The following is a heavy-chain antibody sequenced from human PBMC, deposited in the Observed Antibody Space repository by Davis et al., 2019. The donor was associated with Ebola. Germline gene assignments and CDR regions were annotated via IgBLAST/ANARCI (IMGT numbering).Heavy chain of an antibody. J-gene: IGHJ6*04. V-gene: IGHV3-7*01. Sequence: GESLKISCSVSGFTFGDYSIFWFRQAPGKGLEWVATIPHVGSEKYYVDSVKGRFTSSRDNAKNSVYLQMNSLRAEDTAVYYCARDWAGLDVWGKGTTVTVSS. D-gene: IGHD3-16*01. CDR3: ARDWAGLDV. CDR2: IPHVGSEK. CDR1: GFTFGDYS.